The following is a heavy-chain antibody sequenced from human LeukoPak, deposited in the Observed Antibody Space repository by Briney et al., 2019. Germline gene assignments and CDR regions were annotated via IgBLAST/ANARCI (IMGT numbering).Heavy chain of an antibody. D-gene: IGHD3-10*01. Sequence: GGSLRLSCAASGFTVSSNYMSWVRQAPGKGLEWVSVIYSGGSTYYADSVKGRFTISRDNARNSLYLQMYSLRAEDTAVYYCARHLNYYLDYWGQGTLVTVSS. CDR1: GFTVSSNY. CDR3: ARHLNYYLDY. V-gene: IGHV3-66*04. J-gene: IGHJ4*02. CDR2: IYSGGST.